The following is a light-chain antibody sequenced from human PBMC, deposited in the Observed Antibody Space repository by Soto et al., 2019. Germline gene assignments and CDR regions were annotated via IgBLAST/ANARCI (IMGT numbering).Light chain of an antibody. CDR3: QQYNSYLWT. CDR1: QSISSW. J-gene: IGKJ1*01. Sequence: DIQMTQSPSTLSASVGDRVTITCRASQSISSWLAWYQQKPGQAPNLLIYDASSLESGVPSRFSGSGSGTEFTLTISSLQPDDFATYYCQQYNSYLWTFGQGTKVDI. CDR2: DAS. V-gene: IGKV1-5*01.